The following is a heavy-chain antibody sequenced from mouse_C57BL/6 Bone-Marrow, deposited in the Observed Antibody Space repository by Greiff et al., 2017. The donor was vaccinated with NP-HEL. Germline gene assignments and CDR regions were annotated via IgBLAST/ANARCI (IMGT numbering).Heavy chain of an antibody. CDR3: AWPPAGWVYWYFDD. Sequence: QVQLQQPGAELVKPGASVKMSCKASGYTFTSYWIPWVKQRPGRGLEWIGDIYPGSGSTNYNEKFKSKATLTVDTSSSTAYMQLSSLTSETSAVYYVAWPPAGWVYWYFDDWGKGTTVTVSS. CDR2: IYPGSGST. J-gene: IGHJ1*03. CDR1: GYTFTSYW. D-gene: IGHD3-1*01. V-gene: IGHV1-55*01.